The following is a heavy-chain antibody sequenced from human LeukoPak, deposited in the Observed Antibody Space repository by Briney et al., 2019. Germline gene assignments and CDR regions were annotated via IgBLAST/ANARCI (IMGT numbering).Heavy chain of an antibody. V-gene: IGHV1-8*03. J-gene: IGHJ6*03. Sequence: ASVKVSCKASGYTFTSYDINWVRQATGQGLEWMGWKNPNTGNTGYAQKFQGRVTITADKSTSTAYMELSSLRSEDTAVYYCARDIRFGRARYMDVWGKGTTVTVSS. CDR2: KNPNTGNT. D-gene: IGHD3-10*01. CDR3: ARDIRFGRARYMDV. CDR1: GYTFTSYD.